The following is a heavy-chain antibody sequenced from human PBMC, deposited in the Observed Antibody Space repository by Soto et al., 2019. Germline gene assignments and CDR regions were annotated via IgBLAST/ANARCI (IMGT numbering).Heavy chain of an antibody. Sequence: QVQLAQSGAEVKKPGSSVKVSCKASGGTFSSYAISWVRQAPGQGLEWMGGIIPIFGTANYAQKFQGRGTITAXDSXSXVYVGLSSLRSEDTAVYYCAREGDTTNGGDYYGMDVWGQGTTVTVSS. D-gene: IGHD3-16*01. V-gene: IGHV1-69*12. J-gene: IGHJ6*02. CDR1: GGTFSSYA. CDR2: IIPIFGTA. CDR3: AREGDTTNGGDYYGMDV.